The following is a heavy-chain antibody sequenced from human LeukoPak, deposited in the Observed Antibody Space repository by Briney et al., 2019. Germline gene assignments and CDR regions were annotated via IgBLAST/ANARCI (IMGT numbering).Heavy chain of an antibody. Sequence: SETLSLTCAVYGGSFSGYYRSWIRQPPGKGLEWIGEINHSGSTNYNPSLKSRVTISVDTSKNQFSLKLSSVTAADTAVYYCASHYYDFWSGYPEPSFDYWGQGTLVIVSS. J-gene: IGHJ4*02. CDR1: GGSFSGYY. V-gene: IGHV4-34*01. CDR2: INHSGST. CDR3: ASHYYDFWSGYPEPSFDY. D-gene: IGHD3-3*01.